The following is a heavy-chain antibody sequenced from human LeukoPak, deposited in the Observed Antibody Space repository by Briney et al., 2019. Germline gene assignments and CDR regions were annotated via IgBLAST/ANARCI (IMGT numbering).Heavy chain of an antibody. V-gene: IGHV3-64*01. D-gene: IGHD2-2*01. Sequence: GGSLRLSCAASGFTFSSYAMHWVRQAPGKGLEYVSAISSNGGSTYYANSVKGRFTISRDNSKNTLYLQMNSLRAEDTAVYYCARWYCSSTSCYYDYWGQGTLVTVSS. J-gene: IGHJ4*02. CDR1: GFTFSSYA. CDR2: ISSNGGST. CDR3: ARWYCSSTSCYYDY.